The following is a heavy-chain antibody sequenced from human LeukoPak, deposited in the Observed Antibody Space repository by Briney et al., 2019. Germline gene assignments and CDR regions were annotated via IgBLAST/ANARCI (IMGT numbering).Heavy chain of an antibody. D-gene: IGHD6-6*01. CDR2: LYYSGST. CDR3: ARLGGYSSSSGWFDP. V-gene: IGHV4-39*01. Sequence: SETLSLTCTVSGGSISSSSYYWGWIRQPPGKGLEWIGSLYYSGSTYYNPSLKSRVTISVDTSKNQFSLKLSSVTAADTAVYYCARLGGYSSSSGWFDPWGQGTLVTVSS. J-gene: IGHJ5*02. CDR1: GGSISSSSYY.